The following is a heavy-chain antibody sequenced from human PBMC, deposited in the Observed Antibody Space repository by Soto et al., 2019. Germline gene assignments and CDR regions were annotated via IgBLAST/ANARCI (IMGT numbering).Heavy chain of an antibody. CDR2: SYTRGNT. Sequence: PETMSLTCSVSGYSVSSSDYYWSWIRKPAGTGLEWIWRSYTRGNTNYGPPLKGRVTMSVDMPKNQFSLQRSSVTVADTDEYYCARDVRGDIVRAFDPWGQGTLVTVSS. V-gene: IGHV4-61*10. J-gene: IGHJ5*02. D-gene: IGHD2-21*02. CDR3: ARDVRGDIVRAFDP. CDR1: GYSVSSSDYY.